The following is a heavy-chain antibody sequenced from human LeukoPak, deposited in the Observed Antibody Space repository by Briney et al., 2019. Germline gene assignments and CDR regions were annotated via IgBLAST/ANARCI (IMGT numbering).Heavy chain of an antibody. Sequence: KPSETLSLTCTVSTGSISSYYWSWIRQPAGRGLEWTGRIHTSGNTNYNPSLKSRVTMSVDTSKNQFSLALSSVTGADTGVYYCARDQGAGSYDPPNYYYYYGMDVWGQGTTVTVSS. CDR1: TGSISSYY. V-gene: IGHV4-4*07. J-gene: IGHJ6*02. CDR2: IHTSGNT. CDR3: ARDQGAGSYDPPNYYYYYGMDV. D-gene: IGHD3-16*01.